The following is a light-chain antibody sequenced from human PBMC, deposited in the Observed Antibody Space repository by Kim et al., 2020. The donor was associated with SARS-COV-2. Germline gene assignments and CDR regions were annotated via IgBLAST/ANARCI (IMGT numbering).Light chain of an antibody. Sequence: ASVGDRVTITCRASQGISNYLAWYQQKPGKVPKLLIYGASTLQSGAPSRFSGSGSGTDFTLTISSLQPEDVATYYCQKYNSAPLTFGPGTKVDIK. V-gene: IGKV1-27*01. CDR1: QGISNY. J-gene: IGKJ3*01. CDR3: QKYNSAPLT. CDR2: GAS.